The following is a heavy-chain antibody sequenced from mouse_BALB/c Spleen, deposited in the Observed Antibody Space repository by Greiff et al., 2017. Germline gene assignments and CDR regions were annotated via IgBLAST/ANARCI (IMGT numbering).Heavy chain of an antibody. V-gene: IGHV5-6-3*01. D-gene: IGHD2-3*01. CDR2: INSNGGST. J-gene: IGHJ4*01. CDR3: ASIYDGYYRAMDY. Sequence: EVNVVESGGGLVQPGGSLKLSCAASGFTFSSYGMSWVRQTPDKRLELVATINSNGGSTYYPDSVKGRFTISRDNAKNTLYLQMSSLKSEDTAMYYCASIYDGYYRAMDYWGQGTSVTVSS. CDR1: GFTFSSYG.